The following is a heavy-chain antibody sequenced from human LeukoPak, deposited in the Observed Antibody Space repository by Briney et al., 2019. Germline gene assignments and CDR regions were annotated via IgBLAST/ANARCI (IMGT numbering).Heavy chain of an antibody. J-gene: IGHJ6*04. CDR3: ARLYGSGSYLNGDYYYYGMDV. Sequence: ASVKVSCKASGYTFTSYGISWVRQAPGQGLEWMGWISAYNGNINYAQKLQGRVTMTTDTSTSTAYMELRSLRSDDTAVYYCARLYGSGSYLNGDYYYYGMDVWGKGTTVTVPS. CDR2: ISAYNGNI. D-gene: IGHD3-10*01. V-gene: IGHV1-18*04. CDR1: GYTFTSYG.